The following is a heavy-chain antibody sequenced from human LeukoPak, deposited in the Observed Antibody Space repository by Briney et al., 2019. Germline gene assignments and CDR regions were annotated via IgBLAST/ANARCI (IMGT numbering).Heavy chain of an antibody. CDR2: ISGDGTII. CDR1: GFTFSNYG. V-gene: IGHV3-30*18. CDR3: AKAPYYDILTGPNWFDP. J-gene: IGHJ5*02. Sequence: GGSLRLSCVASGFTFSNYGMHWVRQAPGKGLEWVAVISGDGTIIHYGVSVKGRFTISRDNAKNSLYLQMNSLRAEDTALYYCAKAPYYDILTGPNWFDPWGQGTLVTVSS. D-gene: IGHD3-9*01.